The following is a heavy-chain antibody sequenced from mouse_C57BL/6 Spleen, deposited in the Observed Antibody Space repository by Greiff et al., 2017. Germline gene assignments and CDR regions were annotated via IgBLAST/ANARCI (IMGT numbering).Heavy chain of an antibody. CDR2: INPSSGYT. J-gene: IGHJ3*01. CDR3: ARGGGNYLEAY. Sequence: QVQLQQSGAELARPGASVKMSCKASGYTFTSYTMHWVKQRPGQGLEWIGYINPSSGYTKYNQKFKDKATLTADKSSSTAYMQLSSLTSEDSAVYYCARGGGNYLEAYWGQGTLVTVSA. CDR1: GYTFTSYT. D-gene: IGHD2-1*01. V-gene: IGHV1-4*01.